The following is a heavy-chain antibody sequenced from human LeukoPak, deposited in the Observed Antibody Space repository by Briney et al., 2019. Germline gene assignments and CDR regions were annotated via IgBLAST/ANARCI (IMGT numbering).Heavy chain of an antibody. D-gene: IGHD3-9*01. CDR2: ISSSGSTI. J-gene: IGHJ6*03. Sequence: GGSLRLSCAASGFTFSSYEMNWVRQAPGKGLEWVSYISSSGSTIYYADSVKGRFTISRDNAKNSLFLQMNSLRAEDTAVYYCARDGVLRYFDYYYYYMDVWGKGTTVTISS. CDR3: ARDGVLRYFDYYYYYMDV. CDR1: GFTFSSYE. V-gene: IGHV3-48*03.